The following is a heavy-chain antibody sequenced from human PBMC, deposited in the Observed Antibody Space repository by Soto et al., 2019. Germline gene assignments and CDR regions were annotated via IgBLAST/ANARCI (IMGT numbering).Heavy chain of an antibody. CDR1: GGCVSSGRDY. Sequence: PSESLALTCTVCGGCVSSGRDYVSWIRQTPGKGLEWIGYIYYTGSTNYNPSLKGRVTMSVDTSRDQVSLRLRSVTRADTAVYYCARDQYDFRSGSYYSAMEVWGQRTKVTVSS. CDR2: IYYTGST. V-gene: IGHV4-61*01. D-gene: IGHD3-3*01. CDR3: ARDQYDFRSGSYYSAMEV. J-gene: IGHJ6*02.